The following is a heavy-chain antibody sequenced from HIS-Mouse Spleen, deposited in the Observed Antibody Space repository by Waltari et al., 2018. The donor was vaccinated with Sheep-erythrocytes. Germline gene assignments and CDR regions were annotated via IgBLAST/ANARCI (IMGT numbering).Heavy chain of an antibody. CDR3: ARGHPDYGDYDAFDI. V-gene: IGHV3-53*01. D-gene: IGHD4-17*01. CDR2: IYSGGST. Sequence: EVQLVESGGGLIQPEGSLRLSCSASGFTCSSNYLRWVRLAPGKGLEWVSVIYSGGSTYYADSVKGRFTISRDNSKNTLYLQMNSLRAEDTAVYYCARGHPDYGDYDAFDIWGQGTMVTVSS. CDR1: GFTCSSNY. J-gene: IGHJ3*02.